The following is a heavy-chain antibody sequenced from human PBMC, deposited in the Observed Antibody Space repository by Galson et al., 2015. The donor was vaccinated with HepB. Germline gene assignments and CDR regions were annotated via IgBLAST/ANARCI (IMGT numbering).Heavy chain of an antibody. J-gene: IGHJ4*02. CDR2: INAGNGNT. D-gene: IGHD1-26*01. CDR1: GYTFTSYA. V-gene: IGHV1-3*01. Sequence: SVKVSCKASGYTFTSYAMHWVRQAPGQRLEWMGWINAGNGNTKYSQKFQGRVTITRDTSASTAYMELSSLRSEDTAVYYCARRYSGSYYRLGDDYWGQGTLVTVSS. CDR3: ARRYSGSYYRLGDDY.